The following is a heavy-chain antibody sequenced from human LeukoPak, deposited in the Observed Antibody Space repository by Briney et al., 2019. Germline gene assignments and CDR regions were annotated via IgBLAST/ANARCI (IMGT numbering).Heavy chain of an antibody. D-gene: IGHD5-24*01. J-gene: IGHJ1*01. CDR2: IYHSGST. CDR1: AYSISSGYY. CDR3: ASGGWLQFSAAEYFQH. Sequence: PSETLSLTCSVSAYSISSGYYWGWIRQPPGKGLEWIGSIYHSGSTHYNPSLKSRVSISVDTSKNQFSLKLSSVSAADTAVYYCASGGWLQFSAAEYFQHWGQGTLVTVSS. V-gene: IGHV4-38-2*02.